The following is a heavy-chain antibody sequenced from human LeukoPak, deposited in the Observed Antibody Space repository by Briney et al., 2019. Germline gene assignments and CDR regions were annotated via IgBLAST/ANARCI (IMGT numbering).Heavy chain of an antibody. Sequence: PGGSLRLSCAASGFTFSSYDMHWVRQVTGKRLEWVSAIGIAGDTYYLDSGKGRFTISRENAKNSLYLQMNSLRAGDTAVYYCARGGDRDYWGQGTLVTVSS. CDR1: GFTFSSYD. V-gene: IGHV3-13*04. CDR2: IGIAGDT. J-gene: IGHJ4*02. CDR3: ARGGDRDY.